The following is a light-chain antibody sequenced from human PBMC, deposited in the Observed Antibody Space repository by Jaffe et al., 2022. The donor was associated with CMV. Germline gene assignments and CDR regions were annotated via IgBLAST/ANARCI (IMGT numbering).Light chain of an antibody. J-gene: IGKJ4*01. CDR1: QGIGDD. CDR2: EAS. V-gene: IGKV1-17*01. Sequence: DIQMTQSPSSLSASVGDRVTITCRASQGIGDDLGWYQQIPGKAPKRLIYEASSLQSGVPSRFSGSGSGTEFTLTISSLQPEDFATYYCLQHNSYPLTFGGGTKVEIK. CDR3: LQHNSYPLT.